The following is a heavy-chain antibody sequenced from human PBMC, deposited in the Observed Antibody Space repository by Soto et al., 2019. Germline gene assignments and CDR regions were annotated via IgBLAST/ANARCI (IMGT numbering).Heavy chain of an antibody. J-gene: IGHJ4*02. CDR2: IIGSGGRT. V-gene: IGHV3-23*01. Sequence: EVQLLESGGGLVQPGGSLRLSCAAAGFTFSIYAMSWVRQAPGKGLEWVSAIIGSGGRTYYAASVKGRFTISRDNSKNTLYLQMNSLRADDTAVYYCAKATRGGAATLIRDYWGQGTLVTVSS. CDR3: AKATRGGAATLIRDY. D-gene: IGHD6-13*01. CDR1: GFTFSIYA.